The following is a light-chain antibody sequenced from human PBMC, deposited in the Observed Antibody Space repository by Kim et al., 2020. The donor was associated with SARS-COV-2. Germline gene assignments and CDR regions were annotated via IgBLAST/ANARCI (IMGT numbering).Light chain of an antibody. V-gene: IGLV2-14*03. CDR3: NSYTSSSTLWV. CDR2: DVS. Sequence: QSALTQPASVSGSPGQSITISCTGTSGDVGGYNYVSWYQQHPGKAPKLMIYDVSNRPSGVSNRFSGSKSGNTASLTISGLQAEDEADYYCNSYTSSSTLWVFGGGTKLTVL. J-gene: IGLJ3*02. CDR1: SGDVGGYNY.